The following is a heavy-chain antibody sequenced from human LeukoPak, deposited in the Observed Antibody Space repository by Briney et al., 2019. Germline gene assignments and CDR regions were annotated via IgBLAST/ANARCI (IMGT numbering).Heavy chain of an antibody. Sequence: SETLSLTCTVSGGSISNTRRTYYWGWIRQPPGKGLGWIGTIYYSGNTYYNPSLKSRLTIFVDTSKNQFSLNLSSVTAADTGVYYCARQFYDNGPAYDYWGQGTLVTVSS. J-gene: IGHJ4*02. V-gene: IGHV4-39*01. CDR1: GGSISNTRRTYY. CDR2: IYYSGNT. CDR3: ARQFYDNGPAYDY. D-gene: IGHD2/OR15-2a*01.